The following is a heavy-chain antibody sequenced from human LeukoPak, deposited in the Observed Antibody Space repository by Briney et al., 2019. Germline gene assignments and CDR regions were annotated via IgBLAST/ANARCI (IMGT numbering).Heavy chain of an antibody. CDR1: GFTFSNYW. CDR2: INQDGSEK. Sequence: GGSLRLSCAASGFTFSNYWMSWVRQAPGRGLEWVANINQDGSEKYYSDSVKGRFTISRDNAKNLLYLQMSGLRAEDTAVYYCAERGHWGQGTLVTVSS. J-gene: IGHJ4*02. V-gene: IGHV3-7*01. CDR3: AERGH. D-gene: IGHD3-16*01.